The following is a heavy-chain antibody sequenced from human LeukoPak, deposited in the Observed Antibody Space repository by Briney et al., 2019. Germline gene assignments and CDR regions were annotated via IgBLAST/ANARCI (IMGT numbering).Heavy chain of an antibody. Sequence: GGSLRLSCTASGFTLRNYWMHWVRQVPGKRRVWVSRISGDGSVTNYADSVQGRFTISRDNAKNIVYLQINSLRSEDTAVYYCARYSSSSGGASYYLDYWGHGALVTVSS. CDR2: ISGDGSVT. CDR3: ARYSSSSGGASYYLDY. D-gene: IGHD6-6*01. J-gene: IGHJ4*01. CDR1: GFTLRNYW. V-gene: IGHV3-74*01.